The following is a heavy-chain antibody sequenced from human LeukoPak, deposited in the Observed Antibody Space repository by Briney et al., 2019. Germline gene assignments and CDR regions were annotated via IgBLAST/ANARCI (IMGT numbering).Heavy chain of an antibody. V-gene: IGHV3-7*05. D-gene: IGHD5-18*01. CDR3: ARDGISYGSYFDY. J-gene: IGHJ4*02. CDR2: IKQDGSEK. CDR1: GFTFSSYW. Sequence: PGGSLRLSCVVSGFTFSSYWMSWVRQAPGKGLELVANIKQDGSEKYYVDSVKGRFTISRDNAKNSLYLQMNSLRAEDTAVYYCARDGISYGSYFDYWGQGILVTVSS.